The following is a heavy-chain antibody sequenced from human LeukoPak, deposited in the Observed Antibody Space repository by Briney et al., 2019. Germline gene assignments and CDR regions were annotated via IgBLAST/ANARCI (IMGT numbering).Heavy chain of an antibody. V-gene: IGHV1-2*02. CDR3: ATDNYCGSGSYHSVH. CDR1: GYTFTGYY. D-gene: IGHD3-10*01. CDR2: INPNSGGT. J-gene: IGHJ4*01. Sequence: ASVKVSCKASGYTFTGYYMHWVRQAPGQGLEWMGWINPNSGGTNYAQKFQGRVTITADESTSTAYMELSSLRSEDTAVYYCATDNYCGSGSYHSVHWGHGTLVTVSS.